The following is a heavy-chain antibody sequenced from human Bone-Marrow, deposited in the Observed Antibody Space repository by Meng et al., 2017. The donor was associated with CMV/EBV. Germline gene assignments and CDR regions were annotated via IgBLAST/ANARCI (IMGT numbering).Heavy chain of an antibody. CDR3: ARRGLGRPDY. J-gene: IGHJ4*02. CDR1: GGSFSGYY. Sequence: LTCAVYGGSFSGYYWSWIRQPPGKGLEWIGEIIHSGSTNYNPSLKSRVTISVDTSKNQFSLKLSSVTAADTAVYYCARRGLGRPDYWGQGTLVTVSS. CDR2: IIHSGST. V-gene: IGHV4-34*12.